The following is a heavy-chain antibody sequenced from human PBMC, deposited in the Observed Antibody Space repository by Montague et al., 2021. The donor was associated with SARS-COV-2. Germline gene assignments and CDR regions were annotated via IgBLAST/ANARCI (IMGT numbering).Heavy chain of an antibody. CDR1: GGSFNDYY. CDR3: ARGQVTASAVLIVFPSEGALDS. Sequence: SETLSLTCAVYGGSFNDYYWTWIRQPPGKGLEWIGEITHSGGTKYNPSLQNRVSISVDKSKNQFSLKLTSVTVADAATYYCARGQVTASAVLIVFPSEGALDSWGRGTTVTVSS. V-gene: IGHV4-34*01. J-gene: IGHJ3*01. D-gene: IGHD2-21*02. CDR2: ITHSGGT.